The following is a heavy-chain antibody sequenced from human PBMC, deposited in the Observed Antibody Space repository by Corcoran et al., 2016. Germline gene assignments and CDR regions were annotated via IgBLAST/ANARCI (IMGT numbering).Heavy chain of an antibody. CDR3: ARDGWGFVEWLSYLDY. V-gene: IGHV3-33*01. CDR1: GFTFSSYG. Sequence: QVQLVESGGGVVQPGRSLRLSCAASGFTFSSYGMHWVRQAPGKGLEWVAVIWYDGSNKYYADSVTGRFTISRDNSKKTLYLQLNRLRAEDTAVYYWARDGWGFVEWLSYLDYWGQGTLVTVSS. CDR2: IWYDGSNK. J-gene: IGHJ4*02. D-gene: IGHD3-3*01.